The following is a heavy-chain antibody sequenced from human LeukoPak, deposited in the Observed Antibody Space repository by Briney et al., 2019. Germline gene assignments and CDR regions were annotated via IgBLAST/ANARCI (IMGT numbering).Heavy chain of an antibody. Sequence: GASVKASCKASGYTFSDYYMHWVRQAPGQGLEWMGWINPNSGGTNYAQKFQGRVTMTRDTSISTAYMELSRLRSDDTAVYYCARGTIFGVVIQGFDPWGQGTLVTVSS. CDR3: ARGTIFGVVIQGFDP. V-gene: IGHV1-2*02. CDR2: INPNSGGT. D-gene: IGHD3-3*01. J-gene: IGHJ5*02. CDR1: GYTFSDYY.